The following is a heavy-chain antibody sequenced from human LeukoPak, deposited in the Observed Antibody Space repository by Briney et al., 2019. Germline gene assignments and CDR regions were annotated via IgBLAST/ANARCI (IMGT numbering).Heavy chain of an antibody. V-gene: IGHV4-39*07. J-gene: IGHJ4*02. D-gene: IGHD3-22*01. CDR1: GGSISTSNYY. CDR3: ARERLDSSGYYSEY. CDR2: IFYSGST. Sequence: SETLSLTCTVSGGSISTSNYYWGWIRQPPGKGLEWIGNIFYSGSTYYSPSLKSRVTMSVDTSRNQFSLKLSSVTAADTAVYYCARERLDSSGYYSEYWGQGTLVTVSS.